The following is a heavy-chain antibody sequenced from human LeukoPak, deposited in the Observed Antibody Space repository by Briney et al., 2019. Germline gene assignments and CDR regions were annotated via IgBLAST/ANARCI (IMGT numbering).Heavy chain of an antibody. D-gene: IGHD3-16*01. J-gene: IGHJ4*02. CDR2: INPNSGDT. Sequence: GASVKVSCKASGYTFTGYYMHWVRQAPGQGLEWMGRINPNSGDTNYAQKFQGRVTMTRDTSISTAYMELNRLRSDDTAVYYCARLCRGGTDNKYYFDYFGEGTLVTVSS. CDR1: GYTFTGYY. V-gene: IGHV1-2*06. CDR3: ARLCRGGTDNKYYFDY.